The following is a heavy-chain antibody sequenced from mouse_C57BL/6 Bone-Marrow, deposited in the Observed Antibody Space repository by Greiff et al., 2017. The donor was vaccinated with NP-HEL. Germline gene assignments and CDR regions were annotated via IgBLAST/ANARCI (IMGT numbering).Heavy chain of an antibody. J-gene: IGHJ3*01. CDR1: GYAFSSSW. V-gene: IGHV1-82*01. Sequence: VQRVESGPELVKPGASVKISCKASGYAFSSSWMNWVQQRPGKGLEWIGRIYPGDGDTNYNGKFKGKATLTADKSSSTAYMQLSSLTSEDSAVYFCASLPAYWGQGTLVTVSA. D-gene: IGHD6-1*01. CDR2: IYPGDGDT. CDR3: ASLPAY.